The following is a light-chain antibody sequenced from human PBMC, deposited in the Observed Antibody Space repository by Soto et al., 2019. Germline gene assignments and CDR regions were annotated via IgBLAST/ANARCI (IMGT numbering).Light chain of an antibody. CDR3: SSYTSSSTRV. J-gene: IGLJ1*01. CDR2: DVS. Sequence: QSALTKPASVSGSPGQSITISCTGTSSDVGGYKYVSWYQQHPGKAPKLMIYDVSNRPSGVSNRFSGSKSGNTASLTISGLQAEDEADYYCSSYTSSSTRVFGTGTKVTVL. V-gene: IGLV2-14*01. CDR1: SSDVGGYKY.